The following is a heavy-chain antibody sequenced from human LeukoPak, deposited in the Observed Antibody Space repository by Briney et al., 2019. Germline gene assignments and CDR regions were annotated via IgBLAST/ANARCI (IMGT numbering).Heavy chain of an antibody. CDR3: ARAISDCAIPNCYKGYFDH. CDR1: GSTLTISA. D-gene: IGHD2-2*02. J-gene: IGHJ4*02. V-gene: IGHV1-3*01. CDR2: IDADSRNT. Sequence: ASVKVSFKAYGSTLTISALHWVRQAPGQRPERMGWIDADSRNTKYSQKFQGRVAFTRDTSASTAYMELSSLRSEDTAVYYCARAISDCAIPNCYKGYFDHWGQGTLVTVSS.